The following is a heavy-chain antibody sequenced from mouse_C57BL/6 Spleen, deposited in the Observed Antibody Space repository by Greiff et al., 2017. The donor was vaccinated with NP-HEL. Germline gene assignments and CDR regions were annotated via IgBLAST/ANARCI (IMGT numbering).Heavy chain of an antibody. CDR3: ARSTGAWFAY. Sequence: QVQLHHPFAELVMPGASVKLSCKASGYTFTSYWMHWVKQRPGQGLEWIGEIDPSDSYTNYNQKFKGKSTLTVDKSSSTAYMQLSSLTSEDSAVYYCARSTGAWFAYWGQGTLVTDS. V-gene: IGHV1-69*01. D-gene: IGHD4-1*02. J-gene: IGHJ3*01. CDR2: IDPSDSYT. CDR1: GYTFTSYW.